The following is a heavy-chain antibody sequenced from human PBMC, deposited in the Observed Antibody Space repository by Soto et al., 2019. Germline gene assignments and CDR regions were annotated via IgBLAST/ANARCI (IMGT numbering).Heavy chain of an antibody. CDR3: AKXXXAXXYGMDV. V-gene: IGHV3-30*18. Sequence: QVRLVESGGGVVQSGRSLRLSCAASGFXFSSYGMHWVRQAPGKGLEWVAVISYDGSNKYYADSVKGRFTISRDNSKNTLYLQMNSLRAEDTAVYXXAKXXXAXXYGMDVWGQGTTVTVSS. CDR2: ISYDGSNK. CDR1: GFXFSSYG. J-gene: IGHJ6*02.